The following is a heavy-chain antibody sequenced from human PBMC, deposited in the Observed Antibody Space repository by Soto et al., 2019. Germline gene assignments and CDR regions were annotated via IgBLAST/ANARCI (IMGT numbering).Heavy chain of an antibody. CDR3: ARDGIVVVPAATSFYGMDV. CDR1: GGCISRCY. D-gene: IGHD2-2*01. V-gene: IGHV4-34*01. CDR2: INHSGST. J-gene: IGHJ6*02. Sequence: PLETMSLARRVCGGCISRCYSYQKRQPPGKGLEWIGEINHSGSTNYNPSLKSRVTISVDTSKNQFSLKLSSVTAADTAVYYCARDGIVVVPAATSFYGMDVWGQGTTVTVS.